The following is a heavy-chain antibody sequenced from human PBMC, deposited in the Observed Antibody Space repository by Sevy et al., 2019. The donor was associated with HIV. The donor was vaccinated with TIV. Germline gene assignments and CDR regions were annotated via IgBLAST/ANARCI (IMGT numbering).Heavy chain of an antibody. CDR2: IIPIFGTA. V-gene: IGHV1-69*13. J-gene: IGHJ1*01. D-gene: IGHD3-22*01. Sequence: ASVKVSCKASGGTFSSYAISWVRQAPGQGLEWMGGIIPIFGTANYAQKFQGRVTITADESTSTAYMELSSLRSEDTAVYYCARLPYDSSDNDRAEYFKHWGQGTLVTVSS. CDR1: GGTFSSYA. CDR3: ARLPYDSSDNDRAEYFKH.